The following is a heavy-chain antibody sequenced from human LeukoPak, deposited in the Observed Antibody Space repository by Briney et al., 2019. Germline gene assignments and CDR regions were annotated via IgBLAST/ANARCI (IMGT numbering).Heavy chain of an antibody. CDR1: GFTFSSYT. CDR3: ARDSYYDRSGYYTL. CDR2: ISGSGGST. Sequence: PGGSLRLSCAGSGFTFSSYTMSWVRQAPGKGLEWVSGISGSGGSTYHADSVKGRFTISRGNSMNTLYVQMNSLRAEDTAVYYCARDSYYDRSGYYTLWGQGILVTVSS. V-gene: IGHV3-23*01. D-gene: IGHD3-22*01. J-gene: IGHJ4*02.